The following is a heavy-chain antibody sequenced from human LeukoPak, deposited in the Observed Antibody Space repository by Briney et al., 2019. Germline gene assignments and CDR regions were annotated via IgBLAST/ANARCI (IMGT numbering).Heavy chain of an antibody. D-gene: IGHD6-13*01. CDR1: GYTFTSYG. V-gene: IGHV1-18*01. J-gene: IGHJ5*02. CDR3: ARDEYSSGWYRRTDNWFDP. CDR2: ISAYNGNT. Sequence: ASVKVSCKASGYTFTSYGISWVRQAPGQGLEWLGWISAYNGNTNYAQKLQGRLTMTTDTSTSTAYMELRSLRSDDTAVYYCARDEYSSGWYRRTDNWFDPWGQRTPVTVSS.